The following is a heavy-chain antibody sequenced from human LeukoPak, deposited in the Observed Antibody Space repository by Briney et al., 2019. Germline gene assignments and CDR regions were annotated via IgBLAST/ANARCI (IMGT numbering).Heavy chain of an antibody. J-gene: IGHJ4*02. D-gene: IGHD3-9*01. Sequence: GGSLRDSCAASGFTVSSYYMSWVRQAPGKGLEWVSIIDSGVNTYYAGYVRVRFTISRDNSKNTLSLQMNNLRAEDTAVYYCVSHSDPLTRYSFDYWGQGTVHSVSS. CDR2: IDSGVNT. V-gene: IGHV3-53*01. CDR1: GFTVSSYY. CDR3: VSHSDPLTRYSFDY.